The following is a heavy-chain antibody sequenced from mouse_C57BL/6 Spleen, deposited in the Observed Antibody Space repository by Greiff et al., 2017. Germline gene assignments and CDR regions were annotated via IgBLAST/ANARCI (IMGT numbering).Heavy chain of an antibody. CDR2: ISDGGSYT. V-gene: IGHV5-4*03. CDR3: ARGDGYYEYWYFDV. D-gene: IGHD2-3*01. Sequence: EVKLVESGGGLVKPGGSLKLSCAASGFTFSSYAMSWVRQTPEKRLEWVATISDGGSYTYYPDNVKGRFTISRDNAKNNLYLQMSHLKSEDTAMYYCARGDGYYEYWYFDVWGTGTTVTVSS. J-gene: IGHJ1*03. CDR1: GFTFSSYA.